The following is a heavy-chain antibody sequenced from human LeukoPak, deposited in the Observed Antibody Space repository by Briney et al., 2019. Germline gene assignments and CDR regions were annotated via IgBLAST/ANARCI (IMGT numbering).Heavy chain of an antibody. D-gene: IGHD3-10*01. CDR1: GGSISSGDYY. Sequence: PSETLSLNCTVSGGSISSGDYYWSWIRQPPGKGLEWVSAISGSGGSTYYADSVKGRFTISRDNSKNTLYLQMNSLRAEDTAVYYCAKDEKYYGSGSSLIDYWGQGTLVTVSS. V-gene: IGHV3-23*01. CDR2: ISGSGGST. CDR3: AKDEKYYGSGSSLIDY. J-gene: IGHJ4*02.